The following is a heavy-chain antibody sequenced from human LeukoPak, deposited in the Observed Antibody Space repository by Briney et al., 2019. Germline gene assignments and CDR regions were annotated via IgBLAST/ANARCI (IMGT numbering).Heavy chain of an antibody. CDR2: MHPNNGNT. V-gene: IGHV1-8*01. CDR3: ARGPMVGADSY. J-gene: IGHJ4*02. Sequence: ASVKVSCKASGYTFTNYDINWVRQATGQGLEWMGWMHPNNGNTGHAQKFQGRVTMTRDTSISTAYMELSSLSSEDTAVYYCARGPMVGADSYWGQGTLVTVSS. D-gene: IGHD1-26*01. CDR1: GYTFTNYD.